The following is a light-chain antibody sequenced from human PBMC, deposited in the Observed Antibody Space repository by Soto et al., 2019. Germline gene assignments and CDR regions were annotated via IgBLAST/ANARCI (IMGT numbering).Light chain of an antibody. Sequence: AVLTQPPSASGSPGQAVTISCTGTSSDVGAYSFVSWYQQHPGKAPKLMIYEVNKRPSGVPDRFSGSKSGNTASLTVSGLQAEDEADYYCNSHAGSNNFYVFGTGTKVTVL. J-gene: IGLJ1*01. V-gene: IGLV2-8*01. CDR3: NSHAGSNNFYV. CDR2: EVN. CDR1: SSDVGAYSF.